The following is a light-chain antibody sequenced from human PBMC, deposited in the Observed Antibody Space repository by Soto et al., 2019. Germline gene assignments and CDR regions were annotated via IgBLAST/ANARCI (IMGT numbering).Light chain of an antibody. CDR1: SSNIGAGQD. Sequence: QSVLTQPPSVSGAPGQRVTISCTGTSSNIGAGQDVHWYRQLPGAAPKFLISDSNNRASGVPDRFSVSKSGAPASLAITGLRAEDEGDYFCQSYGTSLSGLYVFGTGTKVTVL. CDR3: QSYGTSLSGLYV. V-gene: IGLV1-40*01. J-gene: IGLJ1*01. CDR2: DSN.